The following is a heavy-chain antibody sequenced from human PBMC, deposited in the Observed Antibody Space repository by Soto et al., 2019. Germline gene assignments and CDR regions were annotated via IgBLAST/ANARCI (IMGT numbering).Heavy chain of an antibody. CDR3: ARHGTGTTLDWFDP. J-gene: IGHJ5*02. V-gene: IGHV4-39*01. D-gene: IGHD1-7*01. CDR2: IYYSGST. Sequence: SETLSLTCTVSGGSISSSIYYWGWIRQPPGKGLEWIGSIYYSGSTYYNPSLKSRVTISVDTSKNQFSLKLSSVTAADTAVYYCARHGTGTTLDWFDPWGQGTLVTVSS. CDR1: GGSISSSIYY.